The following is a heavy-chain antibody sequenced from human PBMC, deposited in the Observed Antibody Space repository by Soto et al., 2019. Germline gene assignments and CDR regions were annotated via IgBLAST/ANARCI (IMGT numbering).Heavy chain of an antibody. CDR2: IYYSGST. Sequence: AXETLSLTCTVSGGTISSSSYYWGWIRQPRGKGLEWIGSIYYSGSTYYNPSIKSRVTISVDTSKNQFSLKLSSVTAADTAVYYCARGYSSSLTEYYYYRGMDGWGQGTTVTVSS. CDR3: ARGYSSSLTEYYYYRGMDG. J-gene: IGHJ6*02. CDR1: GGTISSSSYY. V-gene: IGHV4-39*01. D-gene: IGHD6-6*01.